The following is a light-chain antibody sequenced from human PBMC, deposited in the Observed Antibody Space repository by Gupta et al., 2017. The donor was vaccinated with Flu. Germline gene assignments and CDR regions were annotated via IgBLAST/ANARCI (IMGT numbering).Light chain of an antibody. CDR1: QSISSY. CDR2: AAS. CDR3: QQSDSTPPWT. V-gene: IGKV1-39*01. Sequence: SSLSASVGDRVTITCRASQSISSYLNWYQQKPGKAPKLLIYAASSLQSGVPSRFSGSGSGTDFTLTISSRQPEDFATYYCQQSDSTPPWTFGQGTKVEIK. J-gene: IGKJ1*01.